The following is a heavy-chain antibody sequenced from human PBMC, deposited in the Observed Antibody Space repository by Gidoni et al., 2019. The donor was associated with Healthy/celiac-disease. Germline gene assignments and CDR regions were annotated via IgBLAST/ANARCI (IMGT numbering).Heavy chain of an antibody. Sequence: TNYNPSLKSRVTISVDTSKNQFSLKLSSVTAADTAVYYCARGFFGSSSWRGVGRGYYYYMDVWGKGTTVTVSS. CDR3: ARGFFGSSSWRGVGRGYYYYMDV. V-gene: IGHV4-34*01. CDR2: T. J-gene: IGHJ6*03. D-gene: IGHD6-13*01.